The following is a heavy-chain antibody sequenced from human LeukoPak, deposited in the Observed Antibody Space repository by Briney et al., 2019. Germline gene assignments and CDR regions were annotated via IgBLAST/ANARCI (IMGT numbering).Heavy chain of an antibody. CDR1: GFTFSSYA. Sequence: GESLRLSCAASGFTFSSYAMSWVRQAPGKGLEWVSAISGSGGSTYYADSVKGRFTIARDNSMSTLYLQMNSLRADDTAVHYCAKGYCSSTSCGYFDYWGQGTLVTVSS. CDR3: AKGYCSSTSCGYFDY. D-gene: IGHD2-2*01. CDR2: ISGSGGST. V-gene: IGHV3-23*01. J-gene: IGHJ4*02.